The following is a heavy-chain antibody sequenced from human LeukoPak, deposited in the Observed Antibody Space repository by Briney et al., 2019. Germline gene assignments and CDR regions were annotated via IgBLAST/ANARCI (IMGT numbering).Heavy chain of an antibody. CDR1: GGSISSYY. CDR2: IYYSGTT. Sequence: SETLSLTCTVSGGSISSYYWTWIRQPPGKGLEYIGYIYYSGTTNYNPSLKSRVTISVDTSKNQFSLKLNSVTAADTAVYYCVRGGYIGEYLDYWGQGNLVIVSS. V-gene: IGHV4-59*12. CDR3: VRGGYIGEYLDY. D-gene: IGHD5-24*01. J-gene: IGHJ4*02.